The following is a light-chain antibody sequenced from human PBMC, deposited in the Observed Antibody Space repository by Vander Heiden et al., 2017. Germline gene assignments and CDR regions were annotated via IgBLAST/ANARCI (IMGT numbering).Light chain of an antibody. CDR3: QSYDSSLSGSEV. V-gene: IGLV1-40*01. CDR1: SSNIGAGYD. Sequence: QSVLTQPPSVSGAPGQRVTISCTGSSSNIGAGYDVPWYQQLPGTAPKLLIYGNSNPPAGVPERFPCPKAGTPASLAITGLQGEDEADYYCQSYDSSLSGSEVFGGGTKLTVL. CDR2: GNS. J-gene: IGLJ2*01.